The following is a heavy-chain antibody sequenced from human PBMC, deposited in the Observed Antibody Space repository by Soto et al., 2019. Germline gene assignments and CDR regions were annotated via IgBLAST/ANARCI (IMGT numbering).Heavy chain of an antibody. D-gene: IGHD3-9*01. J-gene: IGHJ6*03. CDR2: IDTTSNYI. V-gene: IGHV3-21*01. CDR1: GFTFYSFS. Sequence: EVQLVESGGGLVQPGGSLRLSCAASGFTFYSFSMNWVRQAAGRGPEWVSSIDTTSNYIYYADSVRGRFTISRDNAKDSLYLQMYSLRAEDTAVYYCVRDIGQYFRSGYMDVWGRGTTVTVSS. CDR3: VRDIGQYFRSGYMDV.